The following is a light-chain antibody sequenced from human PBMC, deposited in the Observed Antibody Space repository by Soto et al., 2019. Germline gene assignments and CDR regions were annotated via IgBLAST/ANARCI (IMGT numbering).Light chain of an antibody. CDR1: QSVSNNY. CDR2: GAS. CDR3: QQRSVWPVT. Sequence: EIVLTQSPGTLSLSPGERATLSCRASQSVSNNYLAWYQQKPGQAPRLLIYGASTRATGIPARFSGSGSGTEFTLTISSLQSEDFAVYYCQQRSVWPVTFGQGTRLEIK. J-gene: IGKJ5*01. V-gene: IGKV3D-20*02.